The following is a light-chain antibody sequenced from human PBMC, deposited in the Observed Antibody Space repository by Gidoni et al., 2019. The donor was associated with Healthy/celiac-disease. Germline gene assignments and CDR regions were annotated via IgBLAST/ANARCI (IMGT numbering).Light chain of an antibody. CDR2: AAS. CDR3: QQSYSTPSS. CDR1: QSINSY. V-gene: IGKV1-39*01. J-gene: IGKJ1*01. Sequence: DIQRTQSPSSLSASVGDRVTITCRESQSINSYLNWYQQKPGKAPKLLIYAASSLQSGVPSRFSVCVSWTDFTLTISILQPEDFATYYCQQSYSTPSSFGQXTKVEIK.